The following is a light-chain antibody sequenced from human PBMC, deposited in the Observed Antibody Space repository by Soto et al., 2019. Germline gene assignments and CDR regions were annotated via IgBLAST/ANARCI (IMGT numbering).Light chain of an antibody. CDR3: SSYTTNTTRVV. CDR2: EVT. V-gene: IGLV2-14*03. Sequence: QSVLTQPASVSGSPGQSITIFCTGSTSDIHNYDYVSWYQQLPGKAPKLLIYEVTNRPSGVSNRFSGSKSGNTASLTIAGLQTEDEADYYCSSYTTNTTRVVFGGGTQLTVL. J-gene: IGLJ7*01. CDR1: TSDIHNYDY.